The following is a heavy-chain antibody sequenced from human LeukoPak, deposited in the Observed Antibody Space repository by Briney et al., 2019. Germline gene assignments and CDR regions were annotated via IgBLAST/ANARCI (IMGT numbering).Heavy chain of an antibody. V-gene: IGHV3-30*04. J-gene: IGHJ5*02. CDR2: ISYDGSNK. Sequence: GGSLRLSCAASGFTFSSYAMHWVRQAPGKGLEWVAVISYDGSNKYYADSVRGRFTISRDNSKNTLYLQMNSLRAEDTAVYYCASRGFDPWGQGTLVTVSS. CDR3: ASRGFDP. CDR1: GFTFSSYA.